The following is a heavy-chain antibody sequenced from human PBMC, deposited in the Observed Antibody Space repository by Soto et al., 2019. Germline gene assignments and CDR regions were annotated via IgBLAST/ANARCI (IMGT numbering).Heavy chain of an antibody. CDR1: GFTFSDHY. D-gene: IGHD6-13*01. CDR2: IRNEANGSAT. J-gene: IGHJ4*02. CDR3: VRDVSRAAGYDV. Sequence: EVQLVESGGGLVQPGGSLRLSCAASGFTFSDHYMDWVRQAPGKGLEWVGRIRNEANGSATQYAASVRGRFIISRDDSKNSLYLQMNSLKTEDTAIYYCVRDVSRAAGYDVWGQGTLVTVSS. V-gene: IGHV3-72*01.